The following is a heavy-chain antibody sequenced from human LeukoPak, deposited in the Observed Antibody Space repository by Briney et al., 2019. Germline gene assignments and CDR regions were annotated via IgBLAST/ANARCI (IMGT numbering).Heavy chain of an antibody. V-gene: IGHV3-23*01. D-gene: IGHD4-17*01. J-gene: IGHJ2*01. Sequence: GGSLRLPCSASGFTFSSYAMHWVRQAPGKGLEWVSLISGSGSSTYYTDSVKGRFTISRDNSKNTLYVQMKTLRAEDTAVYYCAKTDYRDYDRPNWHFDLWGRGTLVTVSS. CDR3: AKTDYRDYDRPNWHFDL. CDR1: GFTFSSYA. CDR2: ISGSGSST.